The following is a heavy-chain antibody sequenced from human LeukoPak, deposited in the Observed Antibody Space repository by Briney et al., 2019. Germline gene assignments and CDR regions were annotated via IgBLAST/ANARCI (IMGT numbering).Heavy chain of an antibody. CDR3: ARQGVVVPAATYYYYYYMDV. CDR1: GGSISSSNYY. CDR2: IYYSART. V-gene: IGHV4-39*07. J-gene: IGHJ6*03. Sequence: SETLSLTCTVSGGSISSSNYYWGWIRQPPGKGLECIGSIYYSARTYYNPSLKSRVTISVDTSKNQFSLKLSSVTAADTAVYYCARQGVVVPAATYYYYYYMDVWGKGTTVTISS. D-gene: IGHD2-2*01.